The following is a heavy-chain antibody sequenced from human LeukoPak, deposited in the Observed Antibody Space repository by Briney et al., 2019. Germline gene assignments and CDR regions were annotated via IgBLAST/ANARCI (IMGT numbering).Heavy chain of an antibody. CDR1: GGSFSGDY. J-gene: IGHJ6*03. V-gene: IGHV4-34*01. Sequence: PSETLSLTCAVYGGSFSGDYWGWIRQPPGKGLEWIGSVYNSGSTNYNPSLKSRVTISVDTSKNQFSLKLSSVTAADTAVYYCARGGWSYYYYMDVWGKGTTVTVSS. CDR2: VYNSGST. CDR3: ARGGWSYYYYMDV.